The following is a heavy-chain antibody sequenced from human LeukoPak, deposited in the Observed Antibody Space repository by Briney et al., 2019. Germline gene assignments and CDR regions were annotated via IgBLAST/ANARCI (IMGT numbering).Heavy chain of an antibody. CDR2: TRSITYGGTT. CDR1: GFTFGDYA. V-gene: IGHV3-49*04. Sequence: GGSLRLSCAASGFTFGDYALSWVRQAPGKGLEWVGFTRSITYGGTTEYAASVKGRFTILREDSKSIAYLQMNSPRSEDTGMYFCTRDVSDGMDVWGQGTTVTVSS. CDR3: TRDVSDGMDV. D-gene: IGHD5/OR15-5a*01. J-gene: IGHJ6*02.